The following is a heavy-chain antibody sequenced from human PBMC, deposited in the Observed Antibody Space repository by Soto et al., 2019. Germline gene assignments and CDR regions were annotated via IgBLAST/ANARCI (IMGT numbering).Heavy chain of an antibody. J-gene: IGHJ6*02. CDR2: ISSSSSYI. Sequence: GGSLRLSCAASGFTFSSYSMNWVRQAPGKGLEWVSSISSSSSYIYYADSVKGRFTISRDNAKNSLYLQMNSLRAEDTAVYYCASNSPAAAGTMDVWGQGTTVTVSS. CDR1: GFTFSSYS. V-gene: IGHV3-21*01. CDR3: ASNSPAAAGTMDV. D-gene: IGHD6-13*01.